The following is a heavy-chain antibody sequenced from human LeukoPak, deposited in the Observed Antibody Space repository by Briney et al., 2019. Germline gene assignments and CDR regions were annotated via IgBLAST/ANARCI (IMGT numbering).Heavy chain of an antibody. CDR2: IWYDGSSK. CDR1: GFTFSRYG. Sequence: PGGSLRLSCAASGFTFSRYGMHWVRQAPGKGLEWVAVIWYDGSSKYYADSVKGRFTISRDDSKNTLYLQMNSLRAEDTAVYYCARDPSIAGYYFDYWGQGTLVTVSS. V-gene: IGHV3-33*01. D-gene: IGHD6-6*01. CDR3: ARDPSIAGYYFDY. J-gene: IGHJ4*02.